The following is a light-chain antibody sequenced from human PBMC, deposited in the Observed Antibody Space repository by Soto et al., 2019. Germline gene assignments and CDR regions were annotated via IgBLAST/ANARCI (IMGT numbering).Light chain of an antibody. CDR3: QQYNSYST. CDR1: QSTSSW. J-gene: IGKJ1*01. Sequence: DIQMTQSPSTLSASVGYRVTITCRASQSTSSWLAWYQQKPGKAPKLLIYDASSLESGVPSRFSGSGSGTEFTLTISSPQPDDFATYYCQQYNSYSTFGQGTKVEIK. CDR2: DAS. V-gene: IGKV1-5*01.